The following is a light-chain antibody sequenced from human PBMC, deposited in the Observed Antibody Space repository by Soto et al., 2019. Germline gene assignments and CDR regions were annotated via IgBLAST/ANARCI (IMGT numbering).Light chain of an antibody. Sequence: EIVMTQSPATLSVSPGERATLSCRASQSVYSNLAWYQQKPGQAPRLLIYGASTRATGIPARFSGSGSGTEFTLTISSLQSEDFTVYYCHQYNNWPPWTFGRGTKVEIK. CDR1: QSVYSN. CDR2: GAS. J-gene: IGKJ1*01. CDR3: HQYNNWPPWT. V-gene: IGKV3-15*01.